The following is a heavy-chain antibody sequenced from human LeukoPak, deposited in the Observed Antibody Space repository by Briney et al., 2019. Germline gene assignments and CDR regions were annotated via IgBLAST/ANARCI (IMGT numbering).Heavy chain of an antibody. CDR3: AKDQYDTHMDV. J-gene: IGHJ6*03. Sequence: SETLSLTCTVSGGSISSTSLYWGWIRQPPGKGLEWIGSISYSVGTYYNPSLKSRVTISVDTSKNQFSLKLSSLTAADTAVYYCAKDQYDTHMDVWGKGTTVTISS. CDR2: ISYSVGT. D-gene: IGHD3-22*01. CDR1: GGSISSTSLY. V-gene: IGHV4-39*07.